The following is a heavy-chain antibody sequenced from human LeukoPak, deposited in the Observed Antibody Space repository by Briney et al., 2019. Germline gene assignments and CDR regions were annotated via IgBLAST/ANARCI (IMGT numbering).Heavy chain of an antibody. J-gene: IGHJ4*02. V-gene: IGHV3-21*01. CDR3: ARVGSDYDYVWGSYRYEGDYFDY. Sequence: GGSLRLSCAASGFTFSSYSMNWVRQAPGKGLEWVSSISSSSSYIYYADSVKGRFTISRDNAKNSLYLQMNSLRAEDTAVYYCARVGSDYDYVWGSYRYEGDYFDYWGQGTLVTVSS. D-gene: IGHD3-16*02. CDR1: GFTFSSYS. CDR2: ISSSSSYI.